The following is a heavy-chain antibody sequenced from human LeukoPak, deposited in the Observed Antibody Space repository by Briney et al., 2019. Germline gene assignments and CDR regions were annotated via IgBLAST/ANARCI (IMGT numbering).Heavy chain of an antibody. CDR2: INPSGGST. CDR3: ASRDYYDSSGLFDY. V-gene: IGHV1-46*01. J-gene: IGHJ4*02. Sequence: ASVTVSFTASGYTFTSYYMHWVRQALGQGLEWMGIINPSGGSTSYAQKFQGRVTMTRDTSTSTVYMELSSLRSEDTAVYYCASRDYYDSSGLFDYWGQGTLVTVSS. CDR1: GYTFTSYY. D-gene: IGHD3-22*01.